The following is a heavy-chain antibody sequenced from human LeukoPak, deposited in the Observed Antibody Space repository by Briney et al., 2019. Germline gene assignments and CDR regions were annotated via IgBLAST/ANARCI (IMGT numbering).Heavy chain of an antibody. CDR3: EMSGTHYVFDI. Sequence: PGGSLRLSCAASGFTVSPSHMSWVRQAPGKGLEWVSVIQTGDSTNYADSVKGRFTVSRDKSKNTLYLQMNSLRVEDTAVYYCEMSGTHYVFDIWGQGTMVTISS. J-gene: IGHJ3*02. V-gene: IGHV3-66*01. CDR1: GFTVSPSH. D-gene: IGHD3-10*01. CDR2: IQTGDST.